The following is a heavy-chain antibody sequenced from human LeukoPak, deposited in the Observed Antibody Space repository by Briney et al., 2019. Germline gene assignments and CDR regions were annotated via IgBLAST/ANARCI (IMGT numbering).Heavy chain of an antibody. CDR1: GFTFSDYY. CDR2: ISSSGSTI. J-gene: IGHJ4*02. D-gene: IGHD6-13*01. CDR3: ARGDSSSWYESSGGFDY. Sequence: PGGSLRLSCAASGFTFSDYYMSWIRQAPGKGLEWVSYISSSGSTIYYADSVKGRFTISRDNAKNSLYLQMNSLRAEDTAVYYCARGDSSSWYESSGGFDYWGQGTLVTVSS. V-gene: IGHV3-11*04.